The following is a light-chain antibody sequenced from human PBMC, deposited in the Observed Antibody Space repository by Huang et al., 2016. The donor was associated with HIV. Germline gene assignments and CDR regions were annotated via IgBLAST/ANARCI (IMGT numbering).Light chain of an antibody. V-gene: IGKV1-33*01. J-gene: IGKJ1*01. Sequence: DIQMTQSPSSLSASVGDRVTITCQARQALSNYLNWYQQKPGKAPKLLIYDASNLETGVSYSFSGSGSGTDFTFTIRSLQPEDIATYYCQHYDNLRTFGQGTKVEIK. CDR3: QHYDNLRT. CDR1: QALSNY. CDR2: DAS.